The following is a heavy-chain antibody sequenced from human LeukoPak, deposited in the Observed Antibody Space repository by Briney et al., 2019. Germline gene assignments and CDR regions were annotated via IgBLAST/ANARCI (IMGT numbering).Heavy chain of an antibody. CDR1: GFTFSSYS. D-gene: IGHD4-23*01. CDR2: ISGSSSHI. V-gene: IGHV3-21*01. J-gene: IGHJ4*02. Sequence: GGSLRLSCAASGFTFSSYSMNWVRQAPGKGLEWVSYISGSSSHIYYADSLKGRFTISRDNAKNSLSLQMNSLRAEDTAVYYCARGTTVANVDYWGQGTLVTVSS. CDR3: ARGTTVANVDY.